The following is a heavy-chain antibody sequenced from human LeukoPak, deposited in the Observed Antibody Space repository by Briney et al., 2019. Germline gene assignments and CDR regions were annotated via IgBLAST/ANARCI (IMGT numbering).Heavy chain of an antibody. CDR2: IIPILGIA. CDR3: ASTHVSDYYDSSGYYDY. CDR1: GGTFSSYA. Sequence: VASVKVSCKASGGTFSSYAISWVRQAPGQGLEWMGRIIPILGIANYAQKFQGRVTITADKSTSTAYKELSSLRSEDTAVYYCASTHVSDYYDSSGYYDYWGQGTLVTVSS. J-gene: IGHJ4*02. V-gene: IGHV1-69*04. D-gene: IGHD3-22*01.